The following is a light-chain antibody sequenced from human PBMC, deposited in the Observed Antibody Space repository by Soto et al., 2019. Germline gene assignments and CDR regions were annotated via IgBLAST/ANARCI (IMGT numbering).Light chain of an antibody. Sequence: CTGTRSDVGSSNLLSFYQHYPAKAPKLIIYDVNRRPSGISVRCSGSMSGNTASLTISGLQAEDEAEYYCCSFERAYTSYVFGSGTKVTV. V-gene: IGLV2-23*02. CDR3: CSFERAYTSYV. CDR1: RSDVGSSNL. J-gene: IGLJ1*01. CDR2: DVN.